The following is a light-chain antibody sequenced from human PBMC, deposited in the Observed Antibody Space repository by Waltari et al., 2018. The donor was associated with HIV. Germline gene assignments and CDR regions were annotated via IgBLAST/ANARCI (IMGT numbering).Light chain of an antibody. V-gene: IGLV3-10*01. CDR2: EDN. CDR1: ALPETY. Sequence: SYELTQPPSGSVSTGQTDTITCSGDALPETYVYWYPNKSGQAPVVVIFEDNKRPSGITQRISGSKSGALASLTITWAQVDDEADYYCFSTDSNSDQRVFGGGTKLTVL. J-gene: IGLJ2*01. CDR3: FSTDSNSDQRV.